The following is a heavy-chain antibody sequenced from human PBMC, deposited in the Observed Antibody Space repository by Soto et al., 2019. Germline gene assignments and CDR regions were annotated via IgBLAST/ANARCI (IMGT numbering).Heavy chain of an antibody. D-gene: IGHD3-3*01. CDR3: AKDALAYYDFWS. CDR1: GLTFSSYA. J-gene: IGHJ4*02. CDR2: ISNSGRST. Sequence: LRLSCAASGLTFSSYAMSWVRQAPGKGLEWVSHISNSGRSTKYADSVKGRFTIPRDNSKNTLYLQMNSLRAEDTAIYYCAKDALAYYDFWSWGQGTLVTVSS. V-gene: IGHV3-23*01.